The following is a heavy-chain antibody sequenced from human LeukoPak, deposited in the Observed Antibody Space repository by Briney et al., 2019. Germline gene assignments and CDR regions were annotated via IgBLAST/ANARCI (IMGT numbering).Heavy chain of an antibody. D-gene: IGHD4-23*01. CDR2: ISYDGSNK. V-gene: IGHV3-30*18. J-gene: IGHJ4*02. CDR1: GFTFSSYG. CDR3: ANLLRWEPY. Sequence: GGSLRLSYAASGFTFSSYGMHWVRQAPGKGLEWVAVISYDGSNKYYADSVKGRFTISRDNSKNTLYLQMNSLRAEDTAVYYCANLLRWEPYWGQGTLVTVSS.